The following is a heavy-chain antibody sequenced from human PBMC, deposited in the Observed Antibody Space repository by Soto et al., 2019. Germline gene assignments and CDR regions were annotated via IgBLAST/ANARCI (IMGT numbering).Heavy chain of an antibody. V-gene: IGHV1-2*02. Sequence: SVNVSCKASGYTFTDYHIHWVRQAPVQGLEFMGWINANNGGAGSAQQFQGRVTVTRDTSITTVYMELSNLRSDDTAVYYCAREGGSETLQPSYNWFDTWGQGTLVTVSS. CDR1: GYTFTDYH. D-gene: IGHD6-25*01. CDR2: INANNGGA. J-gene: IGHJ5*02. CDR3: AREGGSETLQPSYNWFDT.